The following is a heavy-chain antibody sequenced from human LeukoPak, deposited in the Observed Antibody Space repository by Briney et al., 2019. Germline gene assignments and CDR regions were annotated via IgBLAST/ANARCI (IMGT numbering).Heavy chain of an antibody. V-gene: IGHV4-59*01. CDR2: IYYSGST. CDR3: SSSGWYNWFDP. Sequence: SETLSLTCTVSGGSISSYYWSWIRQPPGKGLEWIGYIYYSGSTNYNPSLKSRVTISVDTSKNQFSLKLSSVTAADTAVYYCSSSGWYNWFDPCGQGTLVTVSS. J-gene: IGHJ5*02. D-gene: IGHD6-19*01. CDR1: GGSISSYY.